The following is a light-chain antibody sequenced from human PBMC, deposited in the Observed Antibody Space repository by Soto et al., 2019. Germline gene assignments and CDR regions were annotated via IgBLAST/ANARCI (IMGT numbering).Light chain of an antibody. CDR2: ATS. CDR1: QSVGNN. J-gene: IGKJ4*01. CDR3: QQYGDWPLT. V-gene: IGKV3-15*01. Sequence: EIVVTQSPATLSVSPGERATLSCRASQSVGNNFAWYQQKPGQAPRRLIFATSTRATGVPARFSGSGSGTEFPLTISSLQSEDFAVYYCQQYGDWPLTFGGGAKVEIE.